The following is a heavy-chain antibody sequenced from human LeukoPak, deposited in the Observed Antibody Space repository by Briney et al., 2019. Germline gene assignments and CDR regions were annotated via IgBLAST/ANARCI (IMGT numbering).Heavy chain of an antibody. D-gene: IGHD3-10*01. Sequence: SEILSLTCAVYGGSFTGYYWSWIRQPPGKGLEWIGEINQSGRTNYNPSLKSRVTISADTSKNQFSLKLSSVIAADTAVYYCANWYYYGSGNSPRRGPPFDYWGQGTLVTVSS. CDR1: GGSFTGYY. V-gene: IGHV4-34*01. CDR2: INQSGRT. CDR3: ANWYYYGSGNSPRRGPPFDY. J-gene: IGHJ4*02.